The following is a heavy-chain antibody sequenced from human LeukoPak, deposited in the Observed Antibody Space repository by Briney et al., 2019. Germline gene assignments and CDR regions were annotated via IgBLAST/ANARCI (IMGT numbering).Heavy chain of an antibody. CDR2: IHTGVST. V-gene: IGHV3-66*01. J-gene: IGHJ4*02. D-gene: IGHD5-12*01. CDR1: GSTVSGHY. Sequence: PGGSLRLSCAASGSTVSGHYMSWVRQAPSKGLEWVSIIHTGVSTYYADSVKGRFIISRDNSKNTLFLQMNSLRAEDTAVYYCARDRPFGGYDGFDYWGQGTLVTVSS. CDR3: ARDRPFGGYDGFDY.